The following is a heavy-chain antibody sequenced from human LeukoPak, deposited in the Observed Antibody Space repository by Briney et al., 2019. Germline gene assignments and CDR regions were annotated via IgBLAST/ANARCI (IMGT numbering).Heavy chain of an antibody. CDR2: ISYSGTT. D-gene: IGHD2-2*01. V-gene: IGHV4-59*01. CDR1: GGSISGFH. J-gene: IGHJ6*03. CDR3: ARSPLGYCSSTSCPFYYYYYMDV. Sequence: ASETLSLTCTVSGGSISGFHWSWIRQPPGKGLEWIGYISYSGTTNYNPSLKSRVTISVDTSKNRFSLKLSSVTAADTAVYYCARSPLGYCSSTSCPFYYYYYMDVWGKGTTVTVSS.